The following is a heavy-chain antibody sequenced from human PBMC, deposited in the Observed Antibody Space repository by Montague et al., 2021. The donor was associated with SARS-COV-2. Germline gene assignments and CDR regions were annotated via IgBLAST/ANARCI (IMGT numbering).Heavy chain of an antibody. Sequence: SRRFSCDAYGFNFSSYAMHWVRQAPGKGLEWVAVISYDGSNKYYSDSVKGRFTISRDNSKNTLYLQMNSLRAEDTAVYYCARAAQKQYVLLWFGELLHDAFDIWGQGTMVTVSS. CDR3: ARAAQKQYVLLWFGELLHDAFDI. D-gene: IGHD3-10*01. CDR1: GFNFSSYA. J-gene: IGHJ3*02. CDR2: ISYDGSNK. V-gene: IGHV3-30-3*01.